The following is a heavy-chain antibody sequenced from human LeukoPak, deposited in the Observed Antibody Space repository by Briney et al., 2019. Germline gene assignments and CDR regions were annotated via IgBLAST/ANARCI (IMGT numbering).Heavy chain of an antibody. J-gene: IGHJ6*03. D-gene: IGHD1-26*01. CDR2: TSPSGSTI. CDR3: AKDRVGQPLGGPNYYYYYMDV. Sequence: GGSLRLSCAASGFTFSDHFMSWVRQAPGKGLEWVSYTSPSGSTIYYADSVKGRFAISRDNAKNSLYLQMSNLRAEDTAVYYCAKDRVGQPLGGPNYYYYYMDVWGKGTTVTISS. V-gene: IGHV3-11*04. CDR1: GFTFSDHF.